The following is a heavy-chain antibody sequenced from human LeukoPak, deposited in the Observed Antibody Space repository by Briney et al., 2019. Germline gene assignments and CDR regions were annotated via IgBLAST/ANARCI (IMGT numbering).Heavy chain of an antibody. J-gene: IGHJ4*02. CDR1: GFTFNTYT. CDR2: ISNSGGST. CDR3: AKDSGRWTHFDY. D-gene: IGHD5-24*01. V-gene: IGHV3-23*01. Sequence: GESLRLSCAASGFTFNTYTMYWVRQAPGKGLEWVPGISNSGGSTYYADSVKGRFTISRDNSKNTLYLQMNSLRAEDTAVYYCAKDSGRWTHFDYWGQGTLVTVSS.